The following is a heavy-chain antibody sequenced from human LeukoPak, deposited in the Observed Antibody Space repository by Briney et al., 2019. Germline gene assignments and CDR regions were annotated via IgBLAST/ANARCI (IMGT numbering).Heavy chain of an antibody. CDR1: GFTFSSYS. CDR3: ARGPVAGPFDY. J-gene: IGHJ4*02. D-gene: IGHD6-19*01. CDR2: ISSSSTI. Sequence: GGSLRLSCAASGFTFSSYSMNWVRQAPGKGLEWVSYISSSSTIYYADSVKGRFTISRDNAKNSLYLQMNSLRAEDTAVYYCARGPVAGPFDYWGQGTLVTVSS. V-gene: IGHV3-48*01.